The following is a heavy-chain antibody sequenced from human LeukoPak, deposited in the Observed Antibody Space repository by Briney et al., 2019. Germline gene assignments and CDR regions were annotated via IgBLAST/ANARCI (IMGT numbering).Heavy chain of an antibody. D-gene: IGHD2-15*01. Sequence: SETLSLTCAVSVGSINSGNWWSWVRQSPGKGLEWIGEINHSGSTNYNPSLKSRVTISVDTSKNQFSLKLSSVTAADTAVYYCAGYCSGGSCYSAGDYYYGMDVRGQGTTVTVSS. V-gene: IGHV4-4*02. CDR2: INHSGST. CDR3: AGYCSGGSCYSAGDYYYGMDV. CDR1: VGSINSGNW. J-gene: IGHJ6*02.